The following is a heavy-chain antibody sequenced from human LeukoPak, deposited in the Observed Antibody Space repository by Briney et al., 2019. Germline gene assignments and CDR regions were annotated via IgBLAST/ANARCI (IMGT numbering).Heavy chain of an antibody. J-gene: IGHJ4*02. CDR1: GFNFRTSW. D-gene: IGHD6-13*01. CDR3: ARDPDSSSFDY. CDR2: IKYDGTVK. Sequence: PGGSLRLSCTASGFNFRTSWMSWVRQSPAKGLEFLANIKYDGTVKNYVDSVKGRFTISRDNPRNPLYLQMDSLRAEDTAVYYCARDPDSSSFDYWGQGALVTVSS. V-gene: IGHV3-7*01.